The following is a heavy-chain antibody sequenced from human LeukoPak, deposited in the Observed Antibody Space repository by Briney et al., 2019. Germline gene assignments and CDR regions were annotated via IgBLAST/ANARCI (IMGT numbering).Heavy chain of an antibody. CDR2: ISGSGGST. Sequence: GGSLRLSCAASGFTFSSYAMSWVRQAPGKGLEWVSAISGSGGSTYYADSVKGRFTISRDNSKNTLYLQMNSLRAEDTAVYYCAKDSSHLRLRKGYYFDYWGQGTLVTVSS. CDR1: GFTFSSYA. D-gene: IGHD3-22*01. V-gene: IGHV3-23*01. J-gene: IGHJ4*02. CDR3: AKDSSHLRLRKGYYFDY.